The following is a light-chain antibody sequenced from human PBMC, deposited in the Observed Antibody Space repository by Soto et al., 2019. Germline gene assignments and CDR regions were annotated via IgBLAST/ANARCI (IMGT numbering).Light chain of an antibody. Sequence: QSALTQPPSASGSPGQSVTISCTGSSSDVGGYNYVSWYQQHPGKAPKLMISEVTKRPSGVPDRFSGSKSGNTASLTVSGLQAEDEADYYCSSYAANYNAYLFGTGTKLTVL. CDR2: EVT. J-gene: IGLJ1*01. V-gene: IGLV2-8*01. CDR1: SSDVGGYNY. CDR3: SSYAANYNAYL.